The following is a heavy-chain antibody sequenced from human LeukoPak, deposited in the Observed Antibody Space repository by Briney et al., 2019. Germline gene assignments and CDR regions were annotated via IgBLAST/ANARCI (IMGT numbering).Heavy chain of an antibody. V-gene: IGHV1-69*05. J-gene: IGHJ6*03. D-gene: IGHD3-3*01. CDR3: ARNRKYDFWSGYSFHMDV. Sequence: SVKVCCKASGGTFSSYAISWVQQAPGQGLEWMGGIIPIFGTANYAQKLQGRVTITTDESTSTAYMELSSLRSEDTAVYYCARNRKYDFWSGYSFHMDVWGKGTTVTVSS. CDR1: GGTFSSYA. CDR2: IIPIFGTA.